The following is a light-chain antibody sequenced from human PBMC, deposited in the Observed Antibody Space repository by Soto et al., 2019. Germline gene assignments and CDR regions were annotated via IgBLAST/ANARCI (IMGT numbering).Light chain of an antibody. J-gene: IGLJ1*01. V-gene: IGLV2-14*03. CDR3: SSYTTTSTLYV. CDR2: DVS. Sequence: QSALTQPASVSGSPGQSITISCTGTSSDVGYYNYVSWYQQHPGRAPKLMIYDVSNRPSGISNRFSASKAGNTASLTISGLQAEDEADYYCSSYTTTSTLYVFGTGTKVTV. CDR1: SSDVGYYNY.